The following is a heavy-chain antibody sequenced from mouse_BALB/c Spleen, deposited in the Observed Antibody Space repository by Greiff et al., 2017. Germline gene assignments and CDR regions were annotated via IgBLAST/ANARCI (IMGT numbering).Heavy chain of an antibody. Sequence: QVHVKQSGAELVRPGTSVKVSCKASGYAFTNYLIEWVKQRPGQGLEWIGVINPGSGGTNYNEKFKGKATLTADKSSSTAYMQLSSLTSDDSAVYFCARGGGYDGFAYWGQGTLVTVSA. CDR3: ARGGGYDGFAY. D-gene: IGHD2-2*01. V-gene: IGHV1-54*01. CDR2: INPGSGGT. J-gene: IGHJ3*01. CDR1: GYAFTNYL.